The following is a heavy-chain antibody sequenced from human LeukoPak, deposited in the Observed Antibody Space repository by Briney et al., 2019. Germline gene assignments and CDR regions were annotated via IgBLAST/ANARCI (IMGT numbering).Heavy chain of an antibody. J-gene: IGHJ4*02. CDR1: GGSISSSSYY. CDR3: ARVGATNDYFDY. V-gene: IGHV4-39*07. Sequence: SETLSLTCTVSGGSISSSSYYWGWIRQPPGKGLEWIGSIYYSGSTYYNPSLKSRVTISVDTSKNQFSLKLSSVTAADTAVYYCARVGATNDYFDYWGQGTLVTVSS. CDR2: IYYSGST. D-gene: IGHD1-26*01.